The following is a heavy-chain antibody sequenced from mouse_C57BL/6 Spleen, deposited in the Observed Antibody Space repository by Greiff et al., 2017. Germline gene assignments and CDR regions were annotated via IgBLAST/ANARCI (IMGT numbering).Heavy chain of an antibody. V-gene: IGHV1-64*01. Sequence: QVQLKQPGAELVKPGASVKLSCKASGYTFTSYWMHWVKQRPGQGLEWIGMIHPNSGSTNYNEKFKSKATLTVDKSSSTAYMQLSSLTSEDSAVYYCARRGGDGYSHAMDYWGQGTSVTVSS. CDR1: GYTFTSYW. CDR2: IHPNSGST. CDR3: ARRGGDGYSHAMDY. D-gene: IGHD2-3*01. J-gene: IGHJ4*01.